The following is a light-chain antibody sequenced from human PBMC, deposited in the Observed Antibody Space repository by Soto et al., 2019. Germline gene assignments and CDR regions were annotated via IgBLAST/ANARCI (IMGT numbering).Light chain of an antibody. CDR3: QQYNSYLAT. Sequence: DIQMTQSPSTLSASVGDRVTITCRASQSISSWLAWYQQKPGKAPKLLIYKASSLESGVPSRFSGSGSGTEFTLTISSLQPDDFATYYCQQYNSYLATFGGGTKVEIK. CDR1: QSISSW. J-gene: IGKJ4*01. V-gene: IGKV1-5*03. CDR2: KAS.